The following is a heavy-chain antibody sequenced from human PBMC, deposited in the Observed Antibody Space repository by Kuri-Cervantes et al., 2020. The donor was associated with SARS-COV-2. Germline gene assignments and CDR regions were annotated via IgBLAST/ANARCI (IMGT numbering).Heavy chain of an antibody. D-gene: IGHD3-3*01. Sequence: SETLSLTCTVSGGSISSSSYYWGWIRQPPGKGLEWIGSIYYSGSTYHNPSLKSRVTISVDTSKNQFSLKLSSVTAADTAVYYCARESHPRPFWGDYPYFHQWGQGTLVTVSS. CDR1: GGSISSSSYY. CDR3: ARESHPRPFWGDYPYFHQ. J-gene: IGHJ4*02. CDR2: IYYSGST. V-gene: IGHV4-39*07.